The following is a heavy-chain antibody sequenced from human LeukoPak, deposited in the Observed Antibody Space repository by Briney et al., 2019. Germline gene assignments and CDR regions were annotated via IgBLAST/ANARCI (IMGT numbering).Heavy chain of an antibody. V-gene: IGHV3-21*01. D-gene: IGHD1-26*01. CDR3: ARELSIVGAFDY. CDR1: GFTFSSYS. CDR2: ISSSSSYI. J-gene: IGHJ4*02. Sequence: NSGGSLRLSCAASGFTFSSYSMNWVRQAPGKGLEWVSSISSSSSYIYYADSVKGRFTISRDNAKNSLYLQMNSLRAEDTAVYYCARELSIVGAFDYWGQGTLVTVSS.